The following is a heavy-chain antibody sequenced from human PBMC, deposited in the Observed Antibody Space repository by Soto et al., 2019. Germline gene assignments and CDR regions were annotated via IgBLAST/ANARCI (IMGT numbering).Heavy chain of an antibody. CDR1: GGSISSYY. CDR2: IYYSGST. J-gene: IGHJ4*02. V-gene: IGHV4-59*01. D-gene: IGHD3-16*01. Sequence: PSETLSLTCTVSGGSISSYYWSWIRQPPGRGLEWIGYIYYSGSTNYNPSLKSRVTISVDTSKNQFSLKLSSVTAADTAVYYFARVTGDDYGDYWGQGTLVTVSS. CDR3: ARVTGDDYGDY.